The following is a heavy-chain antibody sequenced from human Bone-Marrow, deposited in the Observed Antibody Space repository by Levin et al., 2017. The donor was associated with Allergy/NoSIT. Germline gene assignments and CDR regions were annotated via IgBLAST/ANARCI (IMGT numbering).Heavy chain of an antibody. Sequence: MSGGSLRLSCSASGFAFSDYYMHWIRQTPGKGLEWIAYITPSGQTIYYADSVKGRFTISRDNANNSLYLQMNRLRVEDTAVYYCARDGMWSGIIVGSRWFDPWGQGTLVTVSS. D-gene: IGHD3-3*01. J-gene: IGHJ5*02. CDR2: ITPSGQTI. CDR3: ARDGMWSGIIVGSRWFDP. CDR1: GFAFSDYY. V-gene: IGHV3-11*01.